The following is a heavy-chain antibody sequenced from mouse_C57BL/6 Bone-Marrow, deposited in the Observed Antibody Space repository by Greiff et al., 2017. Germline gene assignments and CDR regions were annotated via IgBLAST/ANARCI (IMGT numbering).Heavy chain of an antibody. Sequence: EVKLVESGPELVKPGTSVKISCKASGYSFTGYYMNWVKQSPEKSLEWIGEINPNTGGTTYNQNFKAKATLTVDQSSSTAYMQLKSLTSEDSAVYYCARGGSPYWYFDVWGTGTTVTVSS. J-gene: IGHJ1*03. CDR2: INPNTGGT. CDR1: GYSFTGYY. V-gene: IGHV1-42*01. CDR3: ARGGSPYWYFDV.